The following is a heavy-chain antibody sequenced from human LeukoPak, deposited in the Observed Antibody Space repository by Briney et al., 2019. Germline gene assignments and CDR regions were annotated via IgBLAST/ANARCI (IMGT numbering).Heavy chain of an antibody. CDR3: ARAYHYYDTSGSLDY. CDR2: INYSGST. Sequence: SETLSLTCTVSGDSISSSGYYWSWIRQHPGKGLEWIGHINYSGSTYYNPSLKSRLTISVDTSKNQFSLKLSSVTAADTAVYYCARAYHYYDTSGSLDYWGQGPLVTVSS. CDR1: GDSISSSGYY. D-gene: IGHD3-22*01. V-gene: IGHV4-31*03. J-gene: IGHJ4*02.